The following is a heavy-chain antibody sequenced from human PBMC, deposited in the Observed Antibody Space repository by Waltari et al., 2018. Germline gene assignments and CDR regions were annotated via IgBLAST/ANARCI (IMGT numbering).Heavy chain of an antibody. Sequence: VQLVESGGGLVKPGGSLRLSCAASGFTISDYYMSWIRQAPGKGLEWVSYISSSGSTIYYADSVKGRFTISRDNAKNSLYLQMNSLRAEDTAVYYCASTVTAYYYYYYGMDVWGQGTTVTVSS. CDR1: GFTISDYY. CDR3: ASTVTAYYYYYYGMDV. J-gene: IGHJ6*02. CDR2: ISSSGSTI. V-gene: IGHV3-11*01. D-gene: IGHD4-17*01.